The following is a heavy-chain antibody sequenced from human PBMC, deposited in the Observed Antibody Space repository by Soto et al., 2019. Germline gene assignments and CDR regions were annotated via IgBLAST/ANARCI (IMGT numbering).Heavy chain of an antibody. Sequence: QVQLVQSGAEVKKPGSSVKVSCKASGGTFSTYTMSWVRQAPGQGLEWMGGIIPMFGTTTYAENFQGRVTITADESTSTAYMELTSLRSEDTAVYYCTRDLYYFDSSAYYDHNWFDPWGQGTRVTVSS. CDR1: GGTFSTYT. D-gene: IGHD3-22*01. J-gene: IGHJ5*02. V-gene: IGHV1-69*12. CDR3: TRDLYYFDSSAYYDHNWFDP. CDR2: IIPMFGTT.